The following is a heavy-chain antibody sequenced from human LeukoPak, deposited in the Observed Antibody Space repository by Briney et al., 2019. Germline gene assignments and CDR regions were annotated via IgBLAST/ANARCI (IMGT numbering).Heavy chain of an antibody. D-gene: IGHD3-16*01. CDR2: VYSSGST. Sequence: SETLSLTCTVSGACCSNFYWSWIRQSPGKGLEWLGYVYSSGSTNYNPFLKSRVTISIDASKKQFSLKLTSVTAADTAIYYCARGRYSDDYGSHWFDPWGRGTLVTVSS. J-gene: IGHJ5*02. V-gene: IGHV4-59*01. CDR1: GACCSNFY. CDR3: ARGRYSDDYGSHWFDP.